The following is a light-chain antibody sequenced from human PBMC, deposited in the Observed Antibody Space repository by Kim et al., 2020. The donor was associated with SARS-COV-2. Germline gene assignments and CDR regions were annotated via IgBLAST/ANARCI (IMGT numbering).Light chain of an antibody. CDR1: QTITTKY. J-gene: IGKJ4*01. V-gene: IGKV3-20*01. CDR3: QHYGSSPLA. Sequence: IVLTQSQGTLSLSPGERAILSCRASQTITTKYLAWYQQKPGQAPRLLIHGVSNRATGIPDRFSGSGSGTDFTLTVSRLEPEDFSLYFCQHYGSSPLAFGGGTKVDIK. CDR2: GVS.